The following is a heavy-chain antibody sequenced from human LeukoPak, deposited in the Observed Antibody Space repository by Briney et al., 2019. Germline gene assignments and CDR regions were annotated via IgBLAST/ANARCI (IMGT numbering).Heavy chain of an antibody. J-gene: IGHJ4*02. CDR1: GYTFTGYY. CDR3: AVQYYDILTGYLAPNFDY. V-gene: IGHV1-2*06. D-gene: IGHD3-9*01. CDR2: INPNSGGT. Sequence: ASVKVSCKASGYTFTGYYMHWVRQAPGQGLEWMGRINPNSGGTNYAQKFQGRVTMTRDTSISTAHMELSRLRSDDTAVYYCAVQYYDILTGYLAPNFDYWGQGTLVTVSS.